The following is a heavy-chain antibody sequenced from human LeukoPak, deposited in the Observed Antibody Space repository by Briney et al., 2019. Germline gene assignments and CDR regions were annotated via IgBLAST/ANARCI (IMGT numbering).Heavy chain of an antibody. CDR1: GFTFDDYA. Sequence: PGGSLRLSCAAYGFTFDDYAMHWVRQAPGKGREWVSLISWNGGITYYADSVKGRFTISRDSSKNSLYLQMNSLRTEDTALYYCAKAYSGSYTNYFDYWGQGTLVTVSS. D-gene: IGHD1-26*01. V-gene: IGHV3-43D*04. J-gene: IGHJ4*02. CDR3: AKAYSGSYTNYFDY. CDR2: ISWNGGIT.